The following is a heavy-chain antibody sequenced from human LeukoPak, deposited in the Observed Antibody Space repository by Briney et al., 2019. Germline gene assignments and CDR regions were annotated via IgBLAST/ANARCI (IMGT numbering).Heavy chain of an antibody. J-gene: IGHJ6*02. D-gene: IGHD2-2*01. CDR2: ISYDGSNK. CDR3: ARDALYCSSTSCHLLYYYYGMDV. CDR1: GFTFSSYA. Sequence: GRSLRLSCAASGFTFSSYAMHWVRQAPGKGLEWVAVISYDGSNKYYADSVKGRFTISRDNSKNTLYLQMNSLRAEDTAVYYCARDALYCSSTSCHLLYYYYGMDVWGQGTTVTVSS. V-gene: IGHV3-30-3*01.